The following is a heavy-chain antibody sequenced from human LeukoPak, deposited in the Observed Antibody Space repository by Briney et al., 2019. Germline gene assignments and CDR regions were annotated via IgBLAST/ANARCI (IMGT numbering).Heavy chain of an antibody. CDR3: AREGSDSSSWYGWFDP. J-gene: IGHJ5*02. CDR2: ISSSSTYI. D-gene: IGHD6-13*01. Sequence: GGSLRLSCAASGFTFSSSSMNWVRQAPGKGLEWVSSISSSSTYIYYADLVKGRFTISRDNSKNTLYLQMNSLRAEDTAVYYCAREGSDSSSWYGWFDPWGQGTLVTVSS. V-gene: IGHV3-21*01. CDR1: GFTFSSSS.